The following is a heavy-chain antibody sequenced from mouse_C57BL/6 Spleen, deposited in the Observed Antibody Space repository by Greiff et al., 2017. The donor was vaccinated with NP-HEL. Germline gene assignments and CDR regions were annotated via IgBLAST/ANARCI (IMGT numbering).Heavy chain of an antibody. Sequence: EVQLQQSGPELVKPGASVKISCKASGYTFTDYYMNWVKQSHGKSLEWIGDINPNNGGTSYNQKFKGKATLTVDKSSSTAYMVLRSLTSEDSAVYYCAVTGDLARFAYWGQGTLLTVSA. CDR3: AVTGDLARFAY. CDR1: GYTFTDYY. V-gene: IGHV1-26*01. D-gene: IGHD4-1*01. J-gene: IGHJ3*01. CDR2: INPNNGGT.